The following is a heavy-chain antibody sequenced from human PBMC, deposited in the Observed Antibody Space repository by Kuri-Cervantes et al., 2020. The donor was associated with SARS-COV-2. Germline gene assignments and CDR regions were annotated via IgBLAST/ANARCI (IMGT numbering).Heavy chain of an antibody. V-gene: IGHV3-23*01. CDR1: GFTFSSYS. D-gene: IGHD2-15*01. CDR3: AKGDRAATPGYYYYGMDV. CDR2: ISGSGGST. J-gene: IGHJ6*02. Sequence: LSLTCAASGFTFSSYSMNWVRQAPGKGLEWVSAISGSGGSTYYADSVKGRFTISRDNSKNTLYLQMNSLRAEDTAVYYCAKGDRAATPGYYYYGMDVWGQGTTVTVSS.